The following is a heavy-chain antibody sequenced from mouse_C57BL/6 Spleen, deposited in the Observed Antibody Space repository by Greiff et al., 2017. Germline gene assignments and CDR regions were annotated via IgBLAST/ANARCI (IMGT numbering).Heavy chain of an antibody. D-gene: IGHD4-1*01. CDR3: ARQNWDVGNWYFDV. Sequence: EVKLVESGGGLVKPGGSLKLSCAASGFTFSDYGMHWVRQAPEKGLEWVAYISSGSSTIYYADTVKGRFTISRDNAKNTLFLQMTSLRSEDTAMYYCARQNWDVGNWYFDVWGTGTTVTVSS. V-gene: IGHV5-17*01. J-gene: IGHJ1*03. CDR1: GFTFSDYG. CDR2: ISSGSSTI.